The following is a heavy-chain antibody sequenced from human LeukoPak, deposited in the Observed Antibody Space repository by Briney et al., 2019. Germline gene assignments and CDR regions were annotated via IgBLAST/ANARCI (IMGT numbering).Heavy chain of an antibody. Sequence: SQTLSLTCTVSGGSISSGGYYWSWIRQHPGKGLEWIGYIYYSGSTYYNPSLKSRVTISVDTSKNQFSLKLSSVTAADTAVYYCARLLYDFWSGYYPYYYYGMDVWGQGTTVTVSS. CDR2: IYYSGST. D-gene: IGHD3-3*01. CDR1: GGSISSGGYY. CDR3: ARLLYDFWSGYYPYYYYGMDV. J-gene: IGHJ6*02. V-gene: IGHV4-31*03.